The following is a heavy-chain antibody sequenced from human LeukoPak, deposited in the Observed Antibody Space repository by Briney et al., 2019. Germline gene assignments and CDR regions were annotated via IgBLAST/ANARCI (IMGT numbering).Heavy chain of an antibody. CDR1: GFTFTNYG. V-gene: IGHV3-23*01. CDR2: ISSSASRT. Sequence: GGSLRLSCAASGFTFTNYGMSWVRQAPGKGLQWVANISSSASRTNYADSVKGRFTISRDNSKNTLYLQMSSLRVEDTAVYYCAKALSRSRSIPVAGYECGFDYWGQGTLVTVSS. CDR3: AKALSRSRSIPVAGYECGFDY. D-gene: IGHD6-19*01. J-gene: IGHJ4*02.